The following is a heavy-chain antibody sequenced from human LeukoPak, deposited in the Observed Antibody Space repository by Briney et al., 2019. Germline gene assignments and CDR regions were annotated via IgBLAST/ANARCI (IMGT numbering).Heavy chain of an antibody. CDR2: IRYDGSNK. J-gene: IGHJ4*02. D-gene: IGHD2-2*02. CDR1: GFTFSTYE. Sequence: PGGSLRLSCAASGFTFSTYEMNWVRQAPGKGLEWVAFIRYDGSNKYYADSVKGRFTISRDNSKNTLYLQMNSLRAEDTAVYYCAKDSCLSTSCYSDYWGQGTLVTVSS. V-gene: IGHV3-30*02. CDR3: AKDSCLSTSCYSDY.